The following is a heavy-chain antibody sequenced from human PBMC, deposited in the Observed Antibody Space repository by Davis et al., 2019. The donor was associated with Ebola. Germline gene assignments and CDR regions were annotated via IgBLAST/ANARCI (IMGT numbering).Heavy chain of an antibody. J-gene: IGHJ4*02. Sequence: LSLTCAASGFTFSSSSMNWVRQAPGKGLEWISDITSDGTSTSYADSVKGRFTISRDNANNLLYLQMNSLRDEDTAVYYCARPGRSTSPGYWGQGTLVTVSS. CDR1: GFTFSSSS. D-gene: IGHD6-13*01. CDR2: ITSDGTST. CDR3: ARPGRSTSPGY. V-gene: IGHV3-48*02.